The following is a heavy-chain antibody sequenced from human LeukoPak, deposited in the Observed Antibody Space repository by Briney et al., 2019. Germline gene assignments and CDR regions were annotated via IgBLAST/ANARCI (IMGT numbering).Heavy chain of an antibody. J-gene: IGHJ4*02. V-gene: IGHV3-23*01. CDR1: GSTFSSYA. D-gene: IGHD6-13*01. Sequence: GGSLRLSCAASGSTFSSYAMGRVRQAPGKGLEWVSAISESAGSTYYADSVKGRFTVSRDNSDNTLYLQMNSLRAEDTAVYYCAKGIRRYPEPSSWSCFDYWGQGTLVTVSS. CDR2: ISESAGST. CDR3: AKGIRRYPEPSSWSCFDY.